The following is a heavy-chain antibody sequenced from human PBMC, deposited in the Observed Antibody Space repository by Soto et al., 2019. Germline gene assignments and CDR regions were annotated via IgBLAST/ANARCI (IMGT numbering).Heavy chain of an antibody. Sequence: SETLSLTCTVSGGSISSSSYYWGWIRQPPGKGLEWIGSIYYSGSTYYNPSLKSRVTISVDTSKNQFSLKLSSVTAADTAVYYCARHRVYCTNGVCYWAPYYYYYMDVWGKGTTVTVSS. V-gene: IGHV4-39*01. D-gene: IGHD2-8*01. J-gene: IGHJ6*03. CDR2: IYYSGST. CDR3: ARHRVYCTNGVCYWAPYYYYYMDV. CDR1: GGSISSSSYY.